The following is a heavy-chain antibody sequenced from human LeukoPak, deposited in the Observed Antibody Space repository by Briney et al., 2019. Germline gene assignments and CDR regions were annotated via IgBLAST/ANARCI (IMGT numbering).Heavy chain of an antibody. CDR1: GGSISTYR. CDR3: ARVVRGVYYYYYYYMDV. Sequence: SETLSLTCTVSGGSISTYRWSWIRQSPGKGLEWIGYISYSGSTNYNPSLKSRVTISVDTSKNQFSLKLSSVTAADTAVYYCARVVRGVYYYYYYYMDVWGKGTTVTISS. V-gene: IGHV4-59*12. CDR2: ISYSGST. D-gene: IGHD3-10*01. J-gene: IGHJ6*03.